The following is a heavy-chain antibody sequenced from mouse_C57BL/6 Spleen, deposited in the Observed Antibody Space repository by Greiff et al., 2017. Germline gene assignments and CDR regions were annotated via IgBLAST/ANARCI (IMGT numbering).Heavy chain of an antibody. D-gene: IGHD1-1*01. V-gene: IGHV6-3*01. CDR3: TSPFITTVVEWYFDV. Sequence: EVQLQESGGGLVQPGGSMKLSCVASGFTFSNYWMNWVRQSPEKGLEWVAQIRLKSDNYATHYAESVKGRFTISRDDSKSSVYLQMNNLRAEDTGIYYCTSPFITTVVEWYFDVWGTGTTVTVSS. J-gene: IGHJ1*03. CDR2: IRLKSDNYAT. CDR1: GFTFSNYW.